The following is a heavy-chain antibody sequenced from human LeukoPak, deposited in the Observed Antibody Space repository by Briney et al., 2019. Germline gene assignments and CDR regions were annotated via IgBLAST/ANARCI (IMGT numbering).Heavy chain of an antibody. D-gene: IGHD2-15*01. CDR2: IHHSGNT. Sequence: SETLSLTCGVSGGSISGSKWWSWVRQPPGKGLEWIGSIHHSGNTYYNPSLKSRVTISVDTSKNQFSLKLSSVTAADTAVYYCARAIYCSGGSCYSSQYFDLWGRGTLVTVPS. CDR1: GGSISGSKW. CDR3: ARAIYCSGGSCYSSQYFDL. V-gene: IGHV4-4*02. J-gene: IGHJ2*01.